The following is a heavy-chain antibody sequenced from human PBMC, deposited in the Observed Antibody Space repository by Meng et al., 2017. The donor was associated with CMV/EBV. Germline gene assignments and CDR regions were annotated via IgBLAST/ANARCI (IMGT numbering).Heavy chain of an antibody. V-gene: IGHV1-69*05. CDR2: IIPIFGTA. J-gene: IGHJ5*02. D-gene: IGHD2-2*01. Sequence: SVKVSCKASEGTFSSYAISWVRQAPGQGLEWMGGIIPIFGTANYAQKFQGRVTITTDESTSTAYMELSSLRSEDTAVYYCARDCSSTSCYQPCWFDPWGQGTLVTVSS. CDR1: EGTFSSYA. CDR3: ARDCSSTSCYQPCWFDP.